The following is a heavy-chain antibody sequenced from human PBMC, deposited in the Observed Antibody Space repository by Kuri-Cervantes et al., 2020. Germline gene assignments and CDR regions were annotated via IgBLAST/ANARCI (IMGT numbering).Heavy chain of an antibody. CDR1: GFSFSSYG. CDR2: ISYDGSNK. D-gene: IGHD3-10*01. CDR3: AKDLEYGSGKWGGQPNWFDP. Sequence: GGSLILSCAASGFSFSSYGMHWVRQAPGKGLEWVAVISYDGSNKYYADSVKGRFTISRDNSKTTLYLQMNSLRAEDTAVYYCAKDLEYGSGKWGGQPNWFDPWGQGTLVTVSS. V-gene: IGHV3-30*18. J-gene: IGHJ5*02.